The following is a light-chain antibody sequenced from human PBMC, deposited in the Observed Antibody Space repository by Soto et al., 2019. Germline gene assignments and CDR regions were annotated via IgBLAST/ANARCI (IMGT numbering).Light chain of an antibody. J-gene: IGLJ2*01. V-gene: IGLV3-21*02. CDR1: DIGSET. Sequence: SYVLSQSPSVSVAPGQTAKITCVGDDIGSETVHWYQQKPDQAPVLVVYDDSDRPSGIPERFSGSNSGNTATLTISRVEAGDEADYYCQVWDSRSNHVVFGGGTKLTVL. CDR3: QVWDSRSNHVV. CDR2: DDS.